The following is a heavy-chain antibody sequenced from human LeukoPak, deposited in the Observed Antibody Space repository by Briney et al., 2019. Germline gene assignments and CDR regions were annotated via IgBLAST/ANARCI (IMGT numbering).Heavy chain of an antibody. CDR2: ILSGGDVF. V-gene: IGHV3-23*01. Sequence: GGSLRLSCAASGFSFSSFAMMWVRQAPGMGLELISAILSGGDVFFYGDSVRGRFTISRDDSTNTLFLQMNNLRADDSAVYYCARDPNGNYVGAFEMWGPGTTVTDSS. D-gene: IGHD4-17*01. CDR1: GFSFSSFA. CDR3: ARDPNGNYVGAFEM. J-gene: IGHJ3*02.